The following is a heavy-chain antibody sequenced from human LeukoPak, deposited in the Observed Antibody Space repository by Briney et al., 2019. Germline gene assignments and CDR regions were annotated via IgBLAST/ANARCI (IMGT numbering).Heavy chain of an antibody. V-gene: IGHV3-33*08. CDR2: IWYDGSNK. CDR3: ARLHSPVLRFLEWLVDV. J-gene: IGHJ6*02. CDR1: GFTFSSYG. D-gene: IGHD3-3*01. Sequence: GGSLRLSCAASGFTFSSYGMHWVRQAPGKGLEWVAVIWYDGSNKYYADSVKGRFTISRDNSKNTLYLQMNSLRAEDTAVYYCARLHSPVLRFLEWLVDVWGQGTTVTVSS.